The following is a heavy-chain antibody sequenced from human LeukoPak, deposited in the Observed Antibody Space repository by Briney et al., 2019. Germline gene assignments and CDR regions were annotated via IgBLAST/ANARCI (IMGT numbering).Heavy chain of an antibody. CDR2: ITSSSSYI. CDR3: ARDPYSGNYGAYYYYYMDV. V-gene: IGHV3-21*06. CDR1: GFTFTSYN. Sequence: GGSLRLSCAASGFTFTSYNMNWVRQAPGKGLEWVSSITSSSSYIYYADSVKGRFTISRDNAKNSLCLQMDSLRVEDTAVYYCARDPYSGNYGAYYYYYMDVWGKGTTVTISS. J-gene: IGHJ6*03. D-gene: IGHD1-26*01.